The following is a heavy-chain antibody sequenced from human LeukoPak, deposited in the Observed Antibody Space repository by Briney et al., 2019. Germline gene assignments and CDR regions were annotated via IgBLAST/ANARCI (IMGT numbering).Heavy chain of an antibody. D-gene: IGHD3/OR15-3a*01. CDR3: ARVPSSGWTGGFDY. V-gene: IGHV3-21*01. Sequence: PGGSLRLSCAASGFTFSSYSMNWVRQAPGKGLEWVSCMSSSSSYIYYADSVKGRFTISRDNAKNSLYLQMNSLRAEDTAVYYCARVPSSGWTGGFDYWGQGTLVSVSS. CDR1: GFTFSSYS. CDR2: MSSSSSYI. J-gene: IGHJ4*02.